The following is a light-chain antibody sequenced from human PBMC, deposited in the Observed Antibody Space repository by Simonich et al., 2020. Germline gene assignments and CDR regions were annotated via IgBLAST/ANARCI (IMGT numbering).Light chain of an antibody. V-gene: IGKV1-39*01. J-gene: IGKJ4*01. CDR2: SAS. CDR3: QQSYSTPLT. Sequence: DIQMTQSPSSLSASVGDKVTITCKASQSISSYLNWYQQKPGKAPKLLMYSASILQNGVPSMFSGSGSGTDFTLTISSLQPEDFATYYCQQSYSTPLTVGGGTKVEIK. CDR1: QSISSY.